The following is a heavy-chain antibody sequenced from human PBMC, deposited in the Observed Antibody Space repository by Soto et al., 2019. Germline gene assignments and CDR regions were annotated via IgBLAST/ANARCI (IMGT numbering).Heavy chain of an antibody. CDR1: GFTLSDYW. CDR3: ARASLNGFAAYAWDL. D-gene: IGHD2-15*01. J-gene: IGHJ5*02. Sequence: PGGSLRLSCEASGFTLSDYWVNWVRQAPGKGLEWVANINQLGSERYYVGSVKGRFTISGDNARNSLYLQMNSLRAEDTALYYCARASLNGFAAYAWDLWGQGTLVTVSS. CDR2: INQLGSER. V-gene: IGHV3-7*01.